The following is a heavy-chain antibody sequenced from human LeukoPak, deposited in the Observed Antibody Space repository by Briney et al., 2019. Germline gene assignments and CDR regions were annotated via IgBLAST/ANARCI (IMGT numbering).Heavy chain of an antibody. Sequence: GGSLRLSCAVSGFTFSGFWMSWSRQAPGKGLEWVASINSDGSEGYYADVVKGRFTISRDNSKNTLYLQMNSLRAEDTAVYYCAKEGYYDSSGYKFDYWGQGTLVTVSS. V-gene: IGHV3-7*03. CDR3: AKEGYYDSSGYKFDY. CDR2: INSDGSEG. D-gene: IGHD3-22*01. CDR1: GFTFSGFW. J-gene: IGHJ4*02.